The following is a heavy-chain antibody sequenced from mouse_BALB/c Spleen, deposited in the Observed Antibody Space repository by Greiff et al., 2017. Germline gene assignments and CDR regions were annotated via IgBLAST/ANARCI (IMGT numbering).Heavy chain of an antibody. CDR3: ARGRTYYGNPYSMDD. CDR1: GYSITSDYA. Sequence: ESGPGLVKPSQSLSLTCTVTGYSITSDYAWNWIRQFPGNKLEWMGYISYSGSTSYNPSLKSRISITRDTSKNQFFLQLNSVTTEDTATYYCARGRTYYGNPYSMDDWGQGTSVTVSA. CDR2: ISYSGST. J-gene: IGHJ4*01. D-gene: IGHD2-10*01. V-gene: IGHV3-2*02.